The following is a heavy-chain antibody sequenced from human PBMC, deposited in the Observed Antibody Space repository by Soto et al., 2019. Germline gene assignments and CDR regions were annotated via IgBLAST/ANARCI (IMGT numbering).Heavy chain of an antibody. J-gene: IGHJ4*02. CDR1: VYTFTSYY. Sequence: ASVKVSCKASVYTFTSYYMHWVLQAPGQGLEWMGIINPSGGSTSYAQKFQGRVTMTRDTSTSTVYMELSSLRSEDTAVYYCARGDEIHIVVVTAPPDFDYWGQGTLVTVSS. CDR2: INPSGGST. CDR3: ARGDEIHIVVVTAPPDFDY. V-gene: IGHV1-46*01. D-gene: IGHD2-21*02.